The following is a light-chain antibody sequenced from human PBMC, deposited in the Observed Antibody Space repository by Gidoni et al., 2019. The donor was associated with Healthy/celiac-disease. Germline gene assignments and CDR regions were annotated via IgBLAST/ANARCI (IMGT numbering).Light chain of an antibody. CDR3: QQYYNTPWT. J-gene: IGKJ1*01. Sequence: DIQMTQSPSSLSASVGDRVTITCQASQSISSYLNWYQQKPGKAPKLLIYAASSLQSGVPSRFSGSGSGTDFTLTISSLQPEDIATYYCQQYYNTPWTFGEGTKVEIK. CDR2: AAS. CDR1: QSISSY. V-gene: IGKV1-39*01.